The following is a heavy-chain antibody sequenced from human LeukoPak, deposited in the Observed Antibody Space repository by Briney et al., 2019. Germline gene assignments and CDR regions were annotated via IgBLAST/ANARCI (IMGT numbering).Heavy chain of an antibody. CDR3: VKDSPPRYSGSPPAY. CDR1: GFTFSSYW. V-gene: IGHV3-7*03. Sequence: GGSLSLSCAASGFTFSSYWMSWVRQAPGKGLEWVANINKDGGEKYYVDSVKGRFTISRDNAKNSLYLQMNSLRADDTAVYYCVKDSPPRYSGSPPAYWGQGTLVTVSS. J-gene: IGHJ4*02. CDR2: INKDGGEK. D-gene: IGHD1-26*01.